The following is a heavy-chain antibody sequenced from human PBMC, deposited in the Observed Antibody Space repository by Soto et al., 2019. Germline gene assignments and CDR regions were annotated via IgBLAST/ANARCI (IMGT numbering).Heavy chain of an antibody. Sequence: PGGSLRLSCVVSGFTLSDYEINWVRRAPGKGLEWVSYISPSGTTIYYSDSVKGRFTVFRDNAKESLFLQMNSLRAEDTAIYYCARYLPDPWGQGTLVTVS. CDR3: ARYLPDP. CDR1: GFTLSDYE. J-gene: IGHJ5*02. V-gene: IGHV3-48*03. D-gene: IGHD2-8*01. CDR2: ISPSGTTI.